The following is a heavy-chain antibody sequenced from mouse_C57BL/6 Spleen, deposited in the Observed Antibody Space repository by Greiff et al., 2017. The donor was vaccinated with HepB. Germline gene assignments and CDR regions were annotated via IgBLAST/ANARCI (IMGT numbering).Heavy chain of an antibody. CDR1: GFSLTSYG. D-gene: IGHD2-5*01. CDR3: AREEAYYSNYYAMDY. V-gene: IGHV2-2*01. CDR2: IWSGGST. J-gene: IGHJ4*01. Sequence: QVQLQQSGPGLVQPSQSLSITCTVSGFSLTSYGVHWVRQSPGKGLEWLGVIWSGGSTDYNAAFISRLSISKDNSKSQVFFKMNSLQADDTAIYYCAREEAYYSNYYAMDYWGQGTSVTVSS.